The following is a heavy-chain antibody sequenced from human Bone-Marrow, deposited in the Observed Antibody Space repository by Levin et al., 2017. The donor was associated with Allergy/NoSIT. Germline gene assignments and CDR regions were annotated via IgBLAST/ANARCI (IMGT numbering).Heavy chain of an antibody. CDR1: GSSFTSYW. D-gene: IGHD6-13*01. Sequence: GGSLRLSCKGSGSSFTSYWIGWVRQMPGKGLEWMGIIYPGDSDTRYSPSFQGQVTISADKSISTAYLQWSSLKASDTAMYYCARHHSSSWSPFDYWGQGTLVTVSS. CDR3: ARHHSSSWSPFDY. J-gene: IGHJ4*02. CDR2: IYPGDSDT. V-gene: IGHV5-51*01.